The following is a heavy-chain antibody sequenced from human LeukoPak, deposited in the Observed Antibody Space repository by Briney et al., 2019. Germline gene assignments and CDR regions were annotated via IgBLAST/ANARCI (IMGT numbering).Heavy chain of an antibody. CDR2: IWYDGSNK. Sequence: PGRSLRLSCAASGFTFSSYGMHWVRQAPGKGLEWVAVIWYDGSNKYYADSVKGRFTISRDNSKNTLYLQMNSLRAEDTAVYYCAGGGDMVRGVQYYIDYWGQGTLVTVSS. CDR1: GFTFSSYG. CDR3: AGGGDMVRGVQYYIDY. V-gene: IGHV3-33*01. J-gene: IGHJ4*02. D-gene: IGHD3-10*01.